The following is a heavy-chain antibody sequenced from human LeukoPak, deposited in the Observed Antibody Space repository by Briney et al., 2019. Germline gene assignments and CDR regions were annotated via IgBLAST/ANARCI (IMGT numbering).Heavy chain of an antibody. Sequence: ASVKVSCKASGYTFTGCYMHWVRQAPGQGLEWMGWINPNSGGTNYAQKFQGRVTMTRDTSISTAYMELSRLRADDTAVYYCARALWSGYYTGIDYWGQGTLVTVSS. CDR1: GYTFTGCY. CDR2: INPNSGGT. D-gene: IGHD3-3*01. V-gene: IGHV1-2*02. CDR3: ARALWSGYYTGIDY. J-gene: IGHJ4*02.